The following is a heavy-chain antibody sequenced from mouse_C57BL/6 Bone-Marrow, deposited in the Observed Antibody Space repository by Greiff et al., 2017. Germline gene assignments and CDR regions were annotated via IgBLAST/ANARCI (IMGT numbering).Heavy chain of an antibody. Sequence: QVQLQQPGAELVKPGASVKMSCKASGYTFTSSWITWVKQRPGQGLEWIGDIYPGSGSTNYNAKFKSKATLTVDTSSSTAYMQLSSLTSEDSAVYYCARENLFITTVGYAMDYWGQGTSVTVSS. D-gene: IGHD1-1*01. J-gene: IGHJ4*01. CDR1: GYTFTSSW. V-gene: IGHV1-55*01. CDR2: IYPGSGST. CDR3: ARENLFITTVGYAMDY.